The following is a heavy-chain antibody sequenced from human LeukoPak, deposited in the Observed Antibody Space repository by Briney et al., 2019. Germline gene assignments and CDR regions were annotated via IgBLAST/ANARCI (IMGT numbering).Heavy chain of an antibody. CDR1: GFSFSNYW. D-gene: IGHD5-18*01. V-gene: IGHV3-7*03. CDR2: INQNGGQS. J-gene: IGHJ4*02. Sequence: GGSLRLSCEASGFSFSNYWMTWVRQAPGKGLEWVADINQNGGQSYYVDSVKGRFTLSRDNAKNSLFLQLNSLRAEDTAVYYCAKGEYSYGYISEYCGQGTLVTVSS. CDR3: AKGEYSYGYISEY.